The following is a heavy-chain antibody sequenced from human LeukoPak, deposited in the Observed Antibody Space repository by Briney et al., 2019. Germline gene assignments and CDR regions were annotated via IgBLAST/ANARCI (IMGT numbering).Heavy chain of an antibody. CDR2: MNPNSGNT. V-gene: IGHV1-8*01. CDR3: ARGGNDCSTSSCYLN. CDR1: GYTFSSHD. Sequence: ASVKVSCKASGYTFSSHDINWVRQATGQGLEWMGWMNPNSGNTGYAPKFQGRVTMTRDTSTTTAYMELSSLRSEDTAVYYCARGGNDCSTSSCYLNWGQGTLVTVSS. J-gene: IGHJ4*02. D-gene: IGHD2-2*01.